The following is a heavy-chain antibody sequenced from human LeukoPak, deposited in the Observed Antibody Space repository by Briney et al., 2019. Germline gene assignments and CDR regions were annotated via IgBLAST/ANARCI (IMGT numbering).Heavy chain of an antibody. V-gene: IGHV4-59*01. Sequence: SETLSLTCTVSGGSTSSYYWSWIRQPPGKGLEWIGYIYYSGSTNYNPSLKSRVTISVDTSKNQFSLKLSSVAAADTAVYYCARAVGTNFYYYYYMDVWGKGTTVTISS. CDR3: ARAVGTNFYYYYYMDV. J-gene: IGHJ6*03. CDR1: GGSTSSYY. CDR2: IYYSGST. D-gene: IGHD1-7*01.